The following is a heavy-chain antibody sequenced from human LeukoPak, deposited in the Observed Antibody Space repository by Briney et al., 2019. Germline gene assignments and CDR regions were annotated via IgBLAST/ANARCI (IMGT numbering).Heavy chain of an antibody. V-gene: IGHV4-39*07. CDR3: ARAVRVRGGYFDWLSQPAPYVYYMDV. J-gene: IGHJ6*03. Sequence: PSETLSLTRTVSGGSISSSSYYWGWIRQPPGKGLEWIGSIYYSGSTYYNPSLKSRVTISVDTSKNQFSLKLSSVTAADTAVYYCARAVRVRGGYFDWLSQPAPYVYYMDVWSKGTTVTVSS. D-gene: IGHD3-9*01. CDR2: IYYSGST. CDR1: GGSISSSSYY.